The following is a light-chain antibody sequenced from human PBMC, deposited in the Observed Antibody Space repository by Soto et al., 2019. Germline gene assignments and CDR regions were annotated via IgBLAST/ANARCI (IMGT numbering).Light chain of an antibody. CDR3: CSYAGSSTSWV. CDR1: SSDLGSYNL. J-gene: IGLJ3*02. Sequence: QSALTQPASVSGSPGQSLTISCTGTSSDLGSYNLVSWYQQHPGKAPKLMIYEVNKRPSGVSNRFSASKSGNTASLTISGLQAEDEADYYCCSYAGSSTSWVFGRGTKLNVL. V-gene: IGLV2-23*02. CDR2: EVN.